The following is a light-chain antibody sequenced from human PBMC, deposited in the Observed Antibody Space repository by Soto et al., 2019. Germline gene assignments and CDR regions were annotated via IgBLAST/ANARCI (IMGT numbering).Light chain of an antibody. V-gene: IGKV3-20*01. CDR2: GTSSGTP. CDR1: QSVSSYY. CDR3: QQYGDSPWT. J-gene: IGKJ1*01. Sequence: EIVLTQSPGTLSLSPGERATLSCRASQSVSSYYLAWYQQKPGQAPRLLIYGTSSGTPSRATGIPDRFSGSGSGTDFALTISGLEPEDFAVYYCQQYGDSPWTFGQGTKVDTK.